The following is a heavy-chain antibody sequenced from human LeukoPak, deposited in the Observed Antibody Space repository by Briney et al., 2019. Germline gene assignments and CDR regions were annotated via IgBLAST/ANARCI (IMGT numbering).Heavy chain of an antibody. Sequence: SQSLSLTCAIAGDSVSSNSVAWNRLRQSPSRGLDWLGRTYYRSKWYNDYAVSVESRITINPDTSKNQFSLQLNPVTPEDTAIYYCARDRRQYCSGGSCYGGYYFDYWGQGTLVTVSS. CDR3: ARDRRQYCSGGSCYGGYYFDY. CDR2: TYYRSKWYN. V-gene: IGHV6-1*01. CDR1: GDSVSSNSVA. J-gene: IGHJ4*02. D-gene: IGHD2-15*01.